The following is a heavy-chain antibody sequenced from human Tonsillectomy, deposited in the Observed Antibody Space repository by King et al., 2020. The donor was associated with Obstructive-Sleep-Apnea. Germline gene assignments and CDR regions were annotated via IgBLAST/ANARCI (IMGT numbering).Heavy chain of an antibody. CDR1: GGFICNSYNY. D-gene: IGHD3-10*01. J-gene: IGHJ4*02. CDR3: AGGGGGSGSDYFPFDF. Sequence: LQLQESGPGLVKPSETVSLTCSVSGGFICNSYNYWGWIRQPPGKTMEYIGSIFHSGKTFYNPSVKSRVTISVDTSKNQFSLSLKSVTAADTAVYYCAGGGGGSGSDYFPFDFWGQGTLVTVSS. V-gene: IGHV4-39*07. CDR2: IFHSGKT.